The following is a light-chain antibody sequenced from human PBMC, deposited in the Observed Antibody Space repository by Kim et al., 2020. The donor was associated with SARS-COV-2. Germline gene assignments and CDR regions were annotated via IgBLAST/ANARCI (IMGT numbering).Light chain of an antibody. V-gene: IGLV3-1*01. J-gene: IGLJ1*01. Sequence: VYPGQTGSITCSGDKLGDKYACWYQQKPGQSPVLVIYQDSKRPSGIPERFSGSNSGNTATLTISGTQAMDEADYYCQAWDSSTSVFGTGTKVTVL. CDR1: KLGDKY. CDR2: QDS. CDR3: QAWDSSTSV.